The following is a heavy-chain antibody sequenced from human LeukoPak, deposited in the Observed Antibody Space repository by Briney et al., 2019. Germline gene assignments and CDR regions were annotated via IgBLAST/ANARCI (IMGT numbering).Heavy chain of an antibody. V-gene: IGHV3-66*01. CDR2: IYSGGST. J-gene: IGHJ4*02. CDR1: GFTVSSNY. Sequence: GGSLRLSCAASGFTVSSNYMSWVRQAPGKGLEWVSVIYSGGSTYYADSVKGRFTISRDNSKNTLYLQMNSLRAEDTAVYYCAREPIMVRGVIEGYWGQGTLVTVSS. CDR3: AREPIMVRGVIEGY. D-gene: IGHD3-10*01.